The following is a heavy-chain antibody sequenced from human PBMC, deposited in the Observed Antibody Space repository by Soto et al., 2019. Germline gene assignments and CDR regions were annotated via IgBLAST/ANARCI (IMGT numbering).Heavy chain of an antibody. CDR3: ARAVTWGLDV. Sequence: EVQLVESGGGLVQPGGSLRLSCAASGFTFSLYSMSWVRQAPGKGLEWVSYISRSSTGIHYADSVKGRFTISRDDATNSMHLPMNRLRDGDAAVYYCARAVTWGLDVWGQGTTVSISS. CDR2: ISRSSTGI. J-gene: IGHJ6*02. D-gene: IGHD3-10*01. CDR1: GFTFSLYS. V-gene: IGHV3-48*02.